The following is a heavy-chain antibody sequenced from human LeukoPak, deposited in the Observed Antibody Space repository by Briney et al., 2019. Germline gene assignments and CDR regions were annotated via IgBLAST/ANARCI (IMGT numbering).Heavy chain of an antibody. J-gene: IGHJ4*02. CDR1: GYTFTSYG. V-gene: IGHV1-8*02. D-gene: IGHD2-15*01. CDR3: ARAGGYCGRISCPYYFDY. Sequence: ASVKVSCKASGYTFTSYGISWVRQATGQGLEWMGWMNPNSGNTGYAQKFQGRVTMTRNTSISTAYMELSSLRSEDTAVYYCARAGGYCGRISCPYYFDYWGQGSLVAVSS. CDR2: MNPNSGNT.